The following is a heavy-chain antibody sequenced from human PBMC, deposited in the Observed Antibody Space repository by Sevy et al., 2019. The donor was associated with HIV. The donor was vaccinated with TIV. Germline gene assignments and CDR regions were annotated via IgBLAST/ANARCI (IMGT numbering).Heavy chain of an antibody. J-gene: IGHJ6*02. Sequence: SETLSLTCTVSGGSISSYYWSWIRQPPGKGLEWIGYIYYSGSTNYNPSLKSRVTISVDTSKNQFSLRLSSVTAADTDVYYCAREPRRVLSDTAHGGGSGMDVWGQGTTVTVSS. CDR3: AREPRRVLSDTAHGGGSGMDV. V-gene: IGHV4-59*13. CDR1: GGSISSYY. D-gene: IGHD5-18*01. CDR2: IYYSGST.